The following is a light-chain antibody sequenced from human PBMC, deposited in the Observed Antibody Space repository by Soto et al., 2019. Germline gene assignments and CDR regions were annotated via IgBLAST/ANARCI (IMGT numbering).Light chain of an antibody. V-gene: IGLV1-40*01. CDR1: SSNIGAGYT. CDR2: DLN. J-gene: IGLJ2*01. Sequence: QSVLTQPPSVSGAPGQTVTISCTGASSNIGAGYTVNWYQQLPGTAPKLLISDLNYRPSGVPDRFSASKSGTSAALVITGLQAEDEADYYCQSYDSTLRVVFGGGTKLTVL. CDR3: QSYDSTLRVV.